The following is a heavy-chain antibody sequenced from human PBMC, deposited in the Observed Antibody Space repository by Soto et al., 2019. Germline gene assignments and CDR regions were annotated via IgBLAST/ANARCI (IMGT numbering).Heavy chain of an antibody. CDR1: GGSLSDYY. V-gene: IGHV4-34*01. J-gene: IGHJ5*02. Sequence: QVQLQQWGAGLLKPSETLSLTCAVYGGSLSDYYWNWLRPPPGKGLAWIGEVNHRGSSSYNPSLTSEVDISVDTAMTPSSLKLRSVTAADSAVYYCARYQWNPGAFDPWGPGTQVIVSS. CDR2: VNHRGSS. D-gene: IGHD1-20*01. CDR3: ARYQWNPGAFDP.